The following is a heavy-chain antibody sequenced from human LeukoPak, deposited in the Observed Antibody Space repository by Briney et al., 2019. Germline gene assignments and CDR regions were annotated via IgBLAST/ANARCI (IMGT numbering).Heavy chain of an antibody. J-gene: IGHJ4*02. Sequence: GGSLRLSCAASGFTFSGYTMSWVRQAPGKGLEWVSAISGSGGSTYYADSVKGRFTISRDNSKNTLYLQMNSLRAEDTAVYYCAKANTGSGKYYFDYWGLGTLVAVSS. CDR3: AKANTGSGKYYFDY. CDR1: GFTFSGYT. D-gene: IGHD3-10*01. CDR2: ISGSGGST. V-gene: IGHV3-23*01.